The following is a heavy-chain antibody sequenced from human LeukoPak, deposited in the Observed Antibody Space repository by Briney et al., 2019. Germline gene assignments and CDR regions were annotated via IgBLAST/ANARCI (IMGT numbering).Heavy chain of an antibody. CDR3: ARRRSMLRNYYYYGMDV. V-gene: IGHV4-59*12. CDR1: GGSISSYY. J-gene: IGHJ6*02. CDR2: IYYSGST. D-gene: IGHD2-8*01. Sequence: SETLSLTCTVSGGSISSYYWSWIRQPPGKGLEWIGYIYYSGSTNYNPSLKSRVTISVDTSKNQFSLKLSSVTAADTAVYYCARRRSMLRNYYYYGMDVWGQGTTVTVSS.